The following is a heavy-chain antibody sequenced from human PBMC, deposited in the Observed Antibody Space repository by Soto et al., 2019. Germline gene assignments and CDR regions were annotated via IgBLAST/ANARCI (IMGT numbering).Heavy chain of an antibody. D-gene: IGHD3-22*01. CDR1: GGTFSSYA. J-gene: IGHJ4*02. CDR2: IIPIFGTA. V-gene: IGHV1-69*13. Sequence: SVKVSCKASGGTFSSYAISWVRQAPGQGLEWMGGIIPIFGTANYAQKFQGRVTITADESTSTAYMELSSLRSEDTAVYYCARLLYYYDSSGPEYWGQGTLVTVSS. CDR3: ARLLYYYDSSGPEY.